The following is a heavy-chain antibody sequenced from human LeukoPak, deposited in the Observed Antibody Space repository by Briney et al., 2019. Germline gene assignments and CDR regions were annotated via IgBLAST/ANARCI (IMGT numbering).Heavy chain of an antibody. CDR3: ARDTIKQQLVRGFDY. D-gene: IGHD6-13*01. V-gene: IGHV4-34*01. CDR2: INHSGST. Sequence: PSETLSLTCAVYGGSFSGYYWSWIRQPPGKGLEWIGEINHSGSTNYNPSLKSRVTMSVDTSKNQFSLKLSSVTAADTAVYYCARDTIKQQLVRGFDYWGQGTLVTVSS. J-gene: IGHJ4*02. CDR1: GGSFSGYY.